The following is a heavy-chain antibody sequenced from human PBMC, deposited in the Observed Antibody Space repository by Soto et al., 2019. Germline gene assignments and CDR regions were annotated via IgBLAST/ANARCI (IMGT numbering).Heavy chain of an antibody. Sequence: ASVKVSCKASGYTFASYYMHWVRQAPGQGLEWMGIINPSGGSTSYAQKFQGRVTMTRDTSTSTVYMELSSLRSEDTAVYYCARDSEDNYYGSGSYYLAYNWLDPWGQGTLVTVSS. CDR2: INPSGGST. V-gene: IGHV1-46*01. CDR1: GYTFASYY. CDR3: ARDSEDNYYGSGSYYLAYNWLDP. D-gene: IGHD3-10*01. J-gene: IGHJ5*02.